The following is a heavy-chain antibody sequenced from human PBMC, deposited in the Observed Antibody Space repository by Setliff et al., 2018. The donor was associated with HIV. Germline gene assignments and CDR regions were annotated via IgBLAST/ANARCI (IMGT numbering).Heavy chain of an antibody. D-gene: IGHD2-2*01. CDR1: GGSVSGHY. Sequence: PSETLSLTCAVYGGSVSGHYWGWFRQPPGKGLEWIGEITPSGATNYLPSLKSRVTMSLDTSKNQFSLKMTSVTAADTAVYYCVTSSSWSSRLNFWGPGMLVTVSS. V-gene: IGHV4-34*01. CDR2: ITPSGAT. J-gene: IGHJ4*02. CDR3: VTSSSWSSRLNF.